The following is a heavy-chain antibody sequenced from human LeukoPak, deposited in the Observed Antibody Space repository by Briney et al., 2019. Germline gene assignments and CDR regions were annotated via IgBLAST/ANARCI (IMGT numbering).Heavy chain of an antibody. CDR1: GFTFSSYG. J-gene: IGHJ3*02. Sequence: GGSLRLSCAASGFTFSSYGMHWVRQAPGKGLEWVAVISYDGSNKYYADSVKGRFTISRDNSKNTLYLQMNSLRDEDTALYYCARDSSPDSATTYYDALDMWGQGTMVTVSS. D-gene: IGHD1-1*01. V-gene: IGHV3-30*03. CDR2: ISYDGSNK. CDR3: ARDSSPDSATTYYDALDM.